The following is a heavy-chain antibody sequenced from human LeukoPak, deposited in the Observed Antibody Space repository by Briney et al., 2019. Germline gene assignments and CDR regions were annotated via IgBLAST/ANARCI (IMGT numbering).Heavy chain of an antibody. D-gene: IGHD6-13*01. CDR2: MSRSSSTI. Sequence: GGSLRLSCAASGFTFSSYSMNWVRQAPGKGLEWASYMSRSSSTIYYADSVKGRFTISRDNAKNSLYLQMNSLRDEDTAVYYCASQYTSSWYWFDPWGQGTRVTVSS. CDR1: GFTFSSYS. J-gene: IGHJ5*02. V-gene: IGHV3-48*02. CDR3: ASQYTSSWYWFDP.